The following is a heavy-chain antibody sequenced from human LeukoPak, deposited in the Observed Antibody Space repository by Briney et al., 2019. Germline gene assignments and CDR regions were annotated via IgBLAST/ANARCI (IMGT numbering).Heavy chain of an antibody. V-gene: IGHV4-34*01. Sequence: SETLSLTCAVYGGSFSGYYWSWIRQPPGKGLEWIGEINHSGSTNYNPSLKIRVTISVDTSKNQFSLKLSSVTAADTAVYYCARLWKNYYGSGRVDYWGQGTLVTVSS. J-gene: IGHJ4*02. CDR3: ARLWKNYYGSGRVDY. D-gene: IGHD3-10*01. CDR2: INHSGST. CDR1: GGSFSGYY.